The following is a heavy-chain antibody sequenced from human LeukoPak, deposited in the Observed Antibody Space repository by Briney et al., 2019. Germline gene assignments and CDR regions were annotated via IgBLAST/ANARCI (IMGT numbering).Heavy chain of an antibody. CDR3: ARVVYSSGWYYFDY. CDR2: ISGNNGNT. Sequence: GASVKVSCKASGYTFTNYAISWVRQAPGQGLEWMGWISGNNGNTNYAQNVQGRVTMTTDTSTSTAYMELRSLRSDDTAVYYCARVVYSSGWYYFDYWGQGTLVTVSS. D-gene: IGHD6-19*01. J-gene: IGHJ4*02. V-gene: IGHV1-18*01. CDR1: GYTFTNYA.